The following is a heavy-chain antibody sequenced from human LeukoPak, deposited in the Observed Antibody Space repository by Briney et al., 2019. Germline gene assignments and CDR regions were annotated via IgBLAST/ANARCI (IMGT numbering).Heavy chain of an antibody. CDR1: GFSFNTYW. D-gene: IGHD2/OR15-2a*01. V-gene: IGHV3-7*04. CDR3: ARGEDNADEYLREDN. Sequence: GGSLRLSCAVSGFSFNTYWMTWVRQAPGKGLEWVANIKQDGNEKYYVDSVKGRVTISRDNAKNSLYLQMNRVGAEDTAVYYCARGEDNADEYLREDNWGQGILVTVSS. CDR2: IKQDGNEK. J-gene: IGHJ4*02.